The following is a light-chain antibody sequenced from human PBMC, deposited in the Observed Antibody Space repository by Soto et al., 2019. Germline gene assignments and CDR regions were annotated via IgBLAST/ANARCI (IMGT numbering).Light chain of an antibody. CDR3: QQYYDTQYT. J-gene: IGKJ2*01. CDR2: WAS. CDR1: QSIVYSSNNKNH. V-gene: IGKV4-1*01. Sequence: DIAMTQSPDSLAVSLGERATINCKSSQSIVYSSNNKNHLAWYQQKPGQPPKLLIYWASTREAGVPDRFSGTGSGTDFTLTISSLQAEDVAVYYCQQYYDTQYTFGQGTKLEIK.